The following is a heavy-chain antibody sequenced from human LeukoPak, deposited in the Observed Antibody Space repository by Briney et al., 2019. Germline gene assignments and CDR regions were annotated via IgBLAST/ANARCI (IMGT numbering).Heavy chain of an antibody. CDR1: GFTFDDFG. CDR2: ISSSGSTI. D-gene: IGHD3-10*02. CDR3: AELGITMIGGV. J-gene: IGHJ6*04. V-gene: IGHV3-48*03. Sequence: GSLRLSCAASGFTFDDFGMNWVRPAPGEGLEWVSYISSSGSTIYYADSVKGRFTISRDNAKNSLYLQMNSLRAEDTAVYYCAELGITMIGGVWGKGTTVTISS.